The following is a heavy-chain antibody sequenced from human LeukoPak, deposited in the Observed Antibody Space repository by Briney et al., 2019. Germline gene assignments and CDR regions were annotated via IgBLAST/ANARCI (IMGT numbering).Heavy chain of an antibody. CDR3: AKDIWTGRQWLRGEFDY. CDR2: ISWNSGSI. V-gene: IGHV3-9*01. Sequence: PGGSLRLSCAASGFTFDDYAMHWVRQAPGKGLEWVSGISWNSGSIGYADSVKGRFTISRDNAKNSLYLQMNSLRAEDTALYYCAKDIWTGRQWLRGEFDYWGQGTLVTVSS. J-gene: IGHJ4*02. CDR1: GFTFDDYA. D-gene: IGHD6-19*01.